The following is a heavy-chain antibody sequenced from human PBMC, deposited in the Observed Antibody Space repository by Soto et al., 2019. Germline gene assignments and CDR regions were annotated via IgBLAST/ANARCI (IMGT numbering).Heavy chain of an antibody. Sequence: SETLSLTCGVYNEAFSGYYWTWIRQPPGKGLEWIGEINHGGSTSYNPSLKSRVTISVDTSKNQFSLKLSSVTAADTAVYYCARDRRQHLEPGSFDIWGQGTMVTVSS. CDR2: INHGGST. D-gene: IGHD6-13*01. V-gene: IGHV4-34*01. J-gene: IGHJ3*02. CDR3: ARDRRQHLEPGSFDI. CDR1: NEAFSGYY.